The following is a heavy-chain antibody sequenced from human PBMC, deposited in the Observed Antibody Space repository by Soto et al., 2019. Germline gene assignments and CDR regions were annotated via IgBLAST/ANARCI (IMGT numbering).Heavy chain of an antibody. D-gene: IGHD3-3*01. CDR2: MIPIFGTA. CDR1: GGTFSSYA. V-gene: IGHV1-69*06. CDR3: ARDWTYDVWSGYYTGEAVLDY. Sequence: SVKVSCKASGGTFSSYAISWVRQAPGQGLEWMGGMIPIFGTANYAQKFQGRVTITADKSTSTAYMERSSLRSEDTAVYYCARDWTYDVWSGYYTGEAVLDYWGQGTMVTVSS. J-gene: IGHJ4*02.